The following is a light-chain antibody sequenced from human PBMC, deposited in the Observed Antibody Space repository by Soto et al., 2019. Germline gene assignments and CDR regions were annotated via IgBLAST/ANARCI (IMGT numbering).Light chain of an antibody. Sequence: QSALTQPASVSGSPGQSITISYTGSSSDVGGYNHVSWYQQHPGKAPKLMIYDVSNRPSGVSNRFSGSKSGNTASLTISGLQAEDESDYYCSSYTSSSTVVFGGGTKLTVL. V-gene: IGLV2-14*03. CDR3: SSYTSSSTVV. J-gene: IGLJ3*02. CDR1: SSDVGGYNH. CDR2: DVS.